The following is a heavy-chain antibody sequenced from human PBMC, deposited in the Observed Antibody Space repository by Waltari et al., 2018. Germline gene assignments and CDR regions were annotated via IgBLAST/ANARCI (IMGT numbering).Heavy chain of an antibody. D-gene: IGHD3-16*01. CDR1: GGSISSGSYY. J-gene: IGHJ4*02. Sequence: QVQLQESGPGLVKPSQTLSLTCTVPGGSISSGSYYWSWLRQPAGKGLEWIGYIYTSGSTNYNPSLKSRVTISVDTSKNQFSLKLSSVTAADTAVYYCARSWGVAAAIGYWGQGTLVTVSS. V-gene: IGHV4-61*09. CDR3: ARSWGVAAAIGY. CDR2: IYTSGST.